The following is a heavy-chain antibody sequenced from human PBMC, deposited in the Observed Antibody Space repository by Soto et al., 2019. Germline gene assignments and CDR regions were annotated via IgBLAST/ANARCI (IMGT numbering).Heavy chain of an antibody. D-gene: IGHD5-18*01. CDR3: AKDLEYSYDKFDY. V-gene: IGHV3-21*01. Sequence: GGSLRLSCAASGFTFSSYSMNWVRQAPGKGLEWVSSISSSSSYIYYADSVKGRFTISRDNAKNSLYLQMNSLRAEDTAVYYCAKDLEYSYDKFDYWGQGTLVTVSS. CDR1: GFTFSSYS. J-gene: IGHJ4*02. CDR2: ISSSSSYI.